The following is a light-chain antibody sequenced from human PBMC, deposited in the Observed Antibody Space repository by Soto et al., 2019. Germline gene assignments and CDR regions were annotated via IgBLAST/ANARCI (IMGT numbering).Light chain of an antibody. CDR2: VNSDGTH. CDR1: SGHRSYA. J-gene: IGLJ3*02. V-gene: IGLV4-69*01. CDR3: QTWGSGIRV. Sequence: QPVLTQSPSASASLGASIKLTCTLSSGHRSYAIPWHQQQTGKGPRFLMKVNSDGTHSKGDGIPDRFSGSSSGAERYLTISSLQSEDEADYYCQTWGSGIRVFGGGTKLTVL.